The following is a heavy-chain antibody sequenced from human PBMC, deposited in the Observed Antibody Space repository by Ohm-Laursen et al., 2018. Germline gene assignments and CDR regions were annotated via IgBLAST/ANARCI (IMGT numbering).Heavy chain of an antibody. CDR1: GGSISSYY. V-gene: IGHV4-59*12. J-gene: IGHJ4*02. CDR2: IYYSGST. Sequence: SETLSLTCTVSGGSISSYYWSWIRQPPGKGLEWIGYIYYSGSTNYNPSLKSRVTISADTSKSQFSLKVNSVTAADTAVYYCARSFDTYYFDLWGQGTLVTVSS. CDR3: ARSFDTYYFDL.